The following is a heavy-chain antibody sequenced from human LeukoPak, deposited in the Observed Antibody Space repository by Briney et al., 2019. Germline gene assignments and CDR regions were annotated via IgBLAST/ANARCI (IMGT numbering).Heavy chain of an antibody. Sequence: SETLSLTCAVYGGSFSGYYWSWIRQPPGKGLEWIGEINHSGSTNYNPSLKSRVTISVDTSKNQFSLKLSSVTAADTAVYYCARSGYSTIYPYWGQGTLVTVSS. D-gene: IGHD3-3*01. J-gene: IGHJ4*02. CDR2: INHSGST. CDR1: GGSFSGYY. V-gene: IGHV4-34*01. CDR3: ARSGYSTIYPY.